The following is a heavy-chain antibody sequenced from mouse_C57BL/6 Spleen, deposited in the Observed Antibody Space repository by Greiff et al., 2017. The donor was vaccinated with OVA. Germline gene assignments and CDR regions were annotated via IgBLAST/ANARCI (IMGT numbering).Heavy chain of an antibody. Sequence: EVKLMESGGDLVKPGGSLKLSCAASGFTFSSYGMSWVRQTPDKRLEWVATISSGGSYTYYPDSVKGRFTISRDNAKNTLYLQMSSLKSEDTAMYYCARLDGSSWFAYWGQGTLVTVSA. D-gene: IGHD1-1*01. CDR3: ARLDGSSWFAY. V-gene: IGHV5-6*01. CDR1: GFTFSSYG. J-gene: IGHJ3*01. CDR2: ISSGGSYT.